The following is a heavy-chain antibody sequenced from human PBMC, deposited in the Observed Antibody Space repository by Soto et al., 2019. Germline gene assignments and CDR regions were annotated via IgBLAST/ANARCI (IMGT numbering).Heavy chain of an antibody. CDR1: GYSFTSYW. CDR3: ARQTIAAAVMDV. V-gene: IGHV5-51*01. D-gene: IGHD6-6*01. CDR2: IYPGDSNI. Sequence: GASLKISGEGSGYSFTSYWFCWERQMPGKGLEWMGIIYPGDSNIRYSPSFQGQVTISADKSISTAYLQWSSLKASDTDMYYCARQTIAAAVMDVWGKGTRVTVSS. J-gene: IGHJ6*04.